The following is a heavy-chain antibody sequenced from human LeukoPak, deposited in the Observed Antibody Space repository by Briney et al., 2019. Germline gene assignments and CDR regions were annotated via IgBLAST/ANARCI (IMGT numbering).Heavy chain of an antibody. D-gene: IGHD5-12*01. J-gene: IGHJ5*02. V-gene: IGHV4-39*07. Sequence: PSETLSLTCTVSGGSISSRTYYWAWIRQPPGQGLEWIGNIYYSGSTYYNPSLKSRLTMSVDTSKNQFSLKLRSVTAADTAVYYCARVEDSGYDYRGWFDPWGQGTLVTVSS. CDR3: ARVEDSGYDYRGWFDP. CDR1: GGSISSRTYY. CDR2: IYYSGST.